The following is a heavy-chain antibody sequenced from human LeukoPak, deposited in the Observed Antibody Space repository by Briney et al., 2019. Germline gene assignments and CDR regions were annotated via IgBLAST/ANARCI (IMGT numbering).Heavy chain of an antibody. J-gene: IGHJ3*02. Sequence: PGGSLRLSCAASGFTFSSYGMHWVRQAPGKGLEWVALIWYDGSSKHYADSVRGRFTISRDNSKNTLYLQMNSLRAEDTAVYYCARDLYDSSESPFDIWGQGTMVTVSS. CDR3: ARDLYDSSESPFDI. CDR1: GFTFSSYG. V-gene: IGHV3-30*02. D-gene: IGHD3-22*01. CDR2: IWYDGSSK.